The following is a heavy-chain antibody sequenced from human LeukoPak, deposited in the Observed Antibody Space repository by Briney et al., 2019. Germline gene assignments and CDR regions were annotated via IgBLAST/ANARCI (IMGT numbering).Heavy chain of an antibody. V-gene: IGHV3-48*01. D-gene: IGHD4-17*01. CDR3: PRDGYGFGDYDSYFDY. Sequence: PGGSLRLSCAASGFTFRNYSMNWVRQAPGRGLEWVSYISSSGSTIYYADSVKGRFTISRDNAKNSLSLQMNSLGAEDTAVYYCPRDGYGFGDYDSYFDYWGQGTLVTVSS. J-gene: IGHJ4*02. CDR1: GFTFRNYS. CDR2: ISSSGSTI.